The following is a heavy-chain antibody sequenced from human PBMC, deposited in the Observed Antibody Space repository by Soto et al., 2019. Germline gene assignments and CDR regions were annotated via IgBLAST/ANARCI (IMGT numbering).Heavy chain of an antibody. CDR1: GGSISRGCSY. Sequence: QVQLQESGPGLVKPSQALSLTCTVSGGSISRGCSYWSRIRQHPGKRLDWIGYNYYSGSTYYNPALKPRVTISVDASKSLASLKLSSVTGADTAVNYCARSIDPWGQGTLVTVSS. CDR2: NYYSGST. CDR3: ARSIDP. V-gene: IGHV4-31*03. J-gene: IGHJ5*02.